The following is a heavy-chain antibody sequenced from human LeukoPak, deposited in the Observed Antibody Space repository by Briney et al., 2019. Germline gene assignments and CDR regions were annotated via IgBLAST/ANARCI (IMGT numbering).Heavy chain of an antibody. D-gene: IGHD6-13*01. CDR2: IYPGDSDT. Sequence: GESLKISCKGSGSSFTSYWIGWVRQMPGKGLEWMGIIYPGDSDTRYSPSFQGQVTISADKSISTAYLQWSSLKASDTASYNCAGYSQGGTGYFDHWGQGTLVTVSS. CDR1: GSSFTSYW. V-gene: IGHV5-51*01. J-gene: IGHJ4*02. CDR3: AGYSQGGTGYFDH.